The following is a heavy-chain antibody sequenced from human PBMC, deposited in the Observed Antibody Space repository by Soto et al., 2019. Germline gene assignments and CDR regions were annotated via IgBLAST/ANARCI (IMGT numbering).Heavy chain of an antibody. D-gene: IGHD6-6*01. J-gene: IGHJ6*02. CDR1: ADSISNYW. CDR2: IDPSDSYT. Sequence: GESLNLSDKGCADSISNYWMIWVRQRPGKGLEWMGRIDPSDSYTNYSPSFQGHVTISADKSISTAYLQWSSLKASDTAMYYCARLHRARYYYGMDVWGQGTTVNVSS. CDR3: ARLHRARYYYGMDV. V-gene: IGHV5-10-1*01.